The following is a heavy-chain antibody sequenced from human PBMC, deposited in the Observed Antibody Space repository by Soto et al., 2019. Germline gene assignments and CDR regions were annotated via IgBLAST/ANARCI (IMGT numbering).Heavy chain of an antibody. CDR1: GFTFSSYA. Sequence: EVQLLESGGGLVQPGGSLRLSCAASGFTFSSYAMSWVRQAPGKGLEWVSAISGSGGSTYYADSVKGRFTIYRDNSKNTLYLQMNSLRAEDTAVYYCAKAPGINYDFWSGYYNYFDYWGQGTLVTVSS. J-gene: IGHJ4*02. D-gene: IGHD3-3*01. CDR2: ISGSGGST. V-gene: IGHV3-23*01. CDR3: AKAPGINYDFWSGYYNYFDY.